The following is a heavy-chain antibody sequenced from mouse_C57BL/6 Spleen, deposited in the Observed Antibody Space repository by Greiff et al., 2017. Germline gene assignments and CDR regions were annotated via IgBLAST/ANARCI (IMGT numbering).Heavy chain of an antibody. CDR3: TRGGVYGDYYAMDY. CDR1: GFTFSSYA. Sequence: EVKLMESGEGLVKPGGSLKLSCAASGFTFSSYAMSWVRQTPEKRLEWVAYISSGGDYIYYADTVKGRFTISRDNARNTLYLQMSSLKSEDTAMYYCTRGGVYGDYYAMDYWGQGTSVTVSS. J-gene: IGHJ4*01. V-gene: IGHV5-9-1*02. CDR2: ISSGGDYI. D-gene: IGHD1-1*01.